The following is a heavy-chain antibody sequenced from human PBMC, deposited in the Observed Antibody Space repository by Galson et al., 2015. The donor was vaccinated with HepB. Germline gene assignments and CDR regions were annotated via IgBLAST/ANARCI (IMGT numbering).Heavy chain of an antibody. CDR2: IYSGGYT. J-gene: IGHJ3*01. Sequence: SLRLSCAISGVSVTTGYMNWVRQAPGKGLEWVAGIYSGGYTPYADSVKGRFTLTGDISRNALYLQMTDLRVEDTATYFCARTLVGATDGSDVWGQGTMVTVST. CDR3: ARTLVGATDGSDV. V-gene: IGHV3-53*01. CDR1: GVSVTTGY. D-gene: IGHD1-26*01.